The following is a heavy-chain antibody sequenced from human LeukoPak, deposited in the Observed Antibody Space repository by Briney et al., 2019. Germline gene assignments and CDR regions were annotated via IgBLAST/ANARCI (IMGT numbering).Heavy chain of an antibody. Sequence: GGSLRLSCAASGFTFSSYGMSWVRQAPGKGLEWVSAISGSGGSTYYADSVKGRFTISRDNSKNTLYLQMNSLRAEDTAVYYCAKIYEVTRQVFDYWGQGTLVTVSS. J-gene: IGHJ4*02. D-gene: IGHD2/OR15-2a*01. V-gene: IGHV3-23*01. CDR1: GFTFSSYG. CDR3: AKIYEVTRQVFDY. CDR2: ISGSGGST.